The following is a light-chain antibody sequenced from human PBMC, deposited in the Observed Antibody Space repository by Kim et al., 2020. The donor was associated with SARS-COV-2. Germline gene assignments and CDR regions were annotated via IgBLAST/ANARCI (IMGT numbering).Light chain of an antibody. CDR2: AAS. J-gene: IGKJ2*01. CDR1: QSIASH. V-gene: IGKV1-39*01. CDR3: KQTYTTPYA. Sequence: DTQMTQSPSSLSASIGDRVTITCRASQSIASHLNWYQQKPGKAPKVLIYAASSLQSEVPSRFSGSGSGTDFTLTITNLQPEDSGTYYCKQTYTTPYAFGQGTKLEI.